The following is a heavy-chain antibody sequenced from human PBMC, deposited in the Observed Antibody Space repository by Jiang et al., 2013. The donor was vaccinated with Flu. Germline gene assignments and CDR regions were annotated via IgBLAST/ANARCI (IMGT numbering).Heavy chain of an antibody. D-gene: IGHD4-23*01. V-gene: IGHV3-30-3*01. Sequence: YAMHWVRQAPGKGLEWVAVISYDGSNKYYADSVKGRFTISRDNSKNTLYLQMNSLRAEDTAVYYCARVEYPTVVTPSPGGYWGQGTLVTVSS. CDR1: YA. CDR2: ISYDGSNK. CDR3: ARVEYPTVVTPSPGGY. J-gene: IGHJ4*02.